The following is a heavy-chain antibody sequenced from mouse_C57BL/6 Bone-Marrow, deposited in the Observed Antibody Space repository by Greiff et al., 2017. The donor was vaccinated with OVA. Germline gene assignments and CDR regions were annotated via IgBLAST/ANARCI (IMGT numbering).Heavy chain of an antibody. CDR2: IDPKTGGT. Sequence: QVQLQQSGAELVRPGASVTLSCKASGYTFTDYEMHWVKQTPVHGLEWIGAIDPKTGGTAYNQKFKGKAILTADKSSSTAYMELRSLTSEDSAVYYCTRCYYGSWYFDVWGTGTTVTVSS. D-gene: IGHD1-1*01. CDR1: GYTFTDYE. J-gene: IGHJ1*03. CDR3: TRCYYGSWYFDV. V-gene: IGHV1-15*01.